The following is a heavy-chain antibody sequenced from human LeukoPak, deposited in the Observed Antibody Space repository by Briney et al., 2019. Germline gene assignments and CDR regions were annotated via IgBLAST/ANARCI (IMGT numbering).Heavy chain of an antibody. CDR2: ISVSGGST. J-gene: IGHJ4*02. CDR3: AKSPGGVVSTSFDN. D-gene: IGHD2-2*01. CDR1: GFTFITYA. Sequence: GGSLRLSCAASGFTFITYAMSWVRQAPGKGLEWVSVISVSGGSTYYADSVKGRFTISRDNSKNTLYLQMNSLRAEDTAVYYCAKSPGGVVSTSFDNWGQGTLVTVSS. V-gene: IGHV3-23*01.